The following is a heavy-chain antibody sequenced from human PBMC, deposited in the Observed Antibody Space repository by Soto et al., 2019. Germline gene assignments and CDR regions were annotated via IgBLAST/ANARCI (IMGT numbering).Heavy chain of an antibody. V-gene: IGHV4-31*03. CDR1: GGSISSGGYY. Sequence: QVQLQESGPGLVKPSQTLSLTCTVSGGSISSGGYYWSWIRQHPGKGLEWIGYIYYSGSTYYNPSLESRVTISVDTSKNQFSLKLSSVTAADTAVYYCARMNVDTAMVFDYWGQGTLVTVSS. CDR3: ARMNVDTAMVFDY. D-gene: IGHD5-18*01. J-gene: IGHJ4*02. CDR2: IYYSGST.